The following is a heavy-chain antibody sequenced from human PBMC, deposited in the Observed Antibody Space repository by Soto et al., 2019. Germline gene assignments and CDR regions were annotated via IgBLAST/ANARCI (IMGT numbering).Heavy chain of an antibody. Sequence: GASVTVSCKASGGTFSSYAISWVRQAPGQGLEWMGGIIPIFGTANYAQKFQGRVTITADESTSTAYMELSSLRSEDTAVYYCARVSRSYTNWFDPWGQGTLVTVSS. CDR1: GGTFSSYA. V-gene: IGHV1-69*13. J-gene: IGHJ5*02. CDR2: IIPIFGTA. D-gene: IGHD1-26*01. CDR3: ARVSRSYTNWFDP.